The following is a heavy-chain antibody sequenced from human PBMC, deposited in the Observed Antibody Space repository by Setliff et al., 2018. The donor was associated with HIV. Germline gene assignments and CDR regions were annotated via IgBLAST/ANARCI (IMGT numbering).Heavy chain of an antibody. V-gene: IGHV4-34*01. CDR2: INHSGST. D-gene: IGHD6-13*01. J-gene: IGHJ5*02. CDR1: GGSFSGYY. Sequence: SETLSLTCAVYGGSFSGYYWSWIRQPPGKGLECIGEINHSGSTNHNPSLKSRVTISVDTSKKQFSLKLSSVTAADTAVYYCARDIQAAGTGWFDPWGQGTLVTVSS. CDR3: ARDIQAAGTGWFDP.